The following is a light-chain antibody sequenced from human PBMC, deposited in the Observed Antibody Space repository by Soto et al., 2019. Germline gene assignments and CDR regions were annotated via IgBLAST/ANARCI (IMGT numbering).Light chain of an antibody. CDR2: RAS. J-gene: IGKJ1*01. CDR3: LQYHNLWA. Sequence: IVMTQSPSTLSLSPGESATLSCRASQNIYYNVAWYQHRPGQAPRLLIYRASTRATGVPARFRGSGSGTEFTLTISSLQSEDFTVYSCLQYHNLWAFGQGTKVDIK. CDR1: QNIYYN. V-gene: IGKV3-15*01.